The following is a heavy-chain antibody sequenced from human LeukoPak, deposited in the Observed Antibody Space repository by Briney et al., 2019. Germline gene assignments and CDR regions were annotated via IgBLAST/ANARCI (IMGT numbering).Heavy chain of an antibody. J-gene: IGHJ4*02. CDR2: TRYDGNNR. V-gene: IGHV3-30*02. Sequence: GGSLRLSCAASGFSFSDFGMHWVRQSPGKGLEWVAFTRYDGNNRNYADSVKGRFTTSRDNFKKTLYLQMNSLRAEDTAVYYCAKDSHLIAATGLNYFDHWGQGTLVTVSS. CDR1: GFSFSDFG. D-gene: IGHD6-13*01. CDR3: AKDSHLIAATGLNYFDH.